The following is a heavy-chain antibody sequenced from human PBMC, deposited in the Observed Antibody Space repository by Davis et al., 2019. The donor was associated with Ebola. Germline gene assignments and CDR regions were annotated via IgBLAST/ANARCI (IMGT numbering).Heavy chain of an antibody. V-gene: IGHV1-8*02. Sequence: ASVTVSCKASGYTFTSYDINWVRQATGQGLEWMGWMNPNSGNTGYAQKFQGRVTMTRDTSISTAYMELSRLRSDDTAVYYCARSYSSSWYDYWGQGTLVTVSS. CDR3: ARSYSSSWYDY. D-gene: IGHD6-13*01. CDR1: GYTFTSYD. J-gene: IGHJ4*02. CDR2: MNPNSGNT.